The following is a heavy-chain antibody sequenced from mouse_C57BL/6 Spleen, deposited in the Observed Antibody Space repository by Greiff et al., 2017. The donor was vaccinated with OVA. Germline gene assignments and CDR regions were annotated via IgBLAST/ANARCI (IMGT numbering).Heavy chain of an antibody. CDR3: ARVGSSYDWYFDV. Sequence: ESGPGLVKPSQSLSLTCSVTGYSITSGYYWNWIRQFPGNKLEWMGYISYDGSNNYNPSLKNRISITRDTSKHQFFLKLNSVTTEDTATYYCARVGSSYDWYFDVWGTGTTVTVSS. CDR1: GYSITSGYY. V-gene: IGHV3-6*01. CDR2: ISYDGSN. J-gene: IGHJ1*03. D-gene: IGHD1-1*01.